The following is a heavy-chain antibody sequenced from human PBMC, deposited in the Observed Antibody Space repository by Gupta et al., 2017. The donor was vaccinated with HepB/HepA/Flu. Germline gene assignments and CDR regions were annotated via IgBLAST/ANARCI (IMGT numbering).Heavy chain of an antibody. CDR3: ARDPPGLAFDI. V-gene: IGHV3-48*03. J-gene: IGHJ3*02. CDR1: GFTFSSYE. CDR2: ISSSGSTI. Sequence: EVQLVESGGGLVQPGGSLRLSCAASGFTFSSYEMNWVRQAPGKGLEWVSYISSSGSTIYYADSVKGRFTISRDNAKNSLYLQMNSLRAEDTAVYYCARDPPGLAFDIWGQGTMVTVSS.